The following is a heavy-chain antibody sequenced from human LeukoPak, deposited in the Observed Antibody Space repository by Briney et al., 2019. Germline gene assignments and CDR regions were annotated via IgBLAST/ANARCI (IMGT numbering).Heavy chain of an antibody. V-gene: IGHV3-21*01. CDR1: GFTFSSYS. J-gene: IGHJ5*02. Sequence: GGSLRLSCAASGFTFSSYSMNWVRQAPGKGLEWVSSISSSSSYIYYADSVKGRFTISRDNAKNSLYLQMNSLRAEDTAVYYCARDLAWDPWFDPWGQGTLVTVSS. D-gene: IGHD1-26*01. CDR2: ISSSSSYI. CDR3: ARDLAWDPWFDP.